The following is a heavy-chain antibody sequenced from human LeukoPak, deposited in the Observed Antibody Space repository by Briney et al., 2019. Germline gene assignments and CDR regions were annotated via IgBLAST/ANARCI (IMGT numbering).Heavy chain of an antibody. J-gene: IGHJ4*02. CDR3: VRLAYMASFFDT. Sequence: KTSETLSLTCTSSDDSINSRDYYWGWIRQPPGKGLEWIGSISYSGDTSYNSSLQSRVSMSVDTSKRQFSLNLRAVTAADTAVYFCVRLAYMASFFDTWGQGTLVTVPS. V-gene: IGHV4-39*01. CDR2: ISYSGDT. D-gene: IGHD2-21*01. CDR1: DDSINSRDYY.